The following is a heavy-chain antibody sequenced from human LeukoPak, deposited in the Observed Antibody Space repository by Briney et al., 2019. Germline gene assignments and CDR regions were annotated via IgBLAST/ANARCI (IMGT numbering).Heavy chain of an antibody. CDR1: GFTVSSNY. J-gene: IGHJ4*02. CDR3: ARDLYSSGWYSGY. CDR2: IYSGGST. V-gene: IGHV3-53*01. Sequence: PGGSLRLSCAASGFTVSSNYMSWVRQAPGKGLEWVSVIYSGGSTYYADSVKGRFTISRDNSKNTLYLQMNSLRAEDTAVYYCARDLYSSGWYSGYWGQGTLVTVSS. D-gene: IGHD6-19*01.